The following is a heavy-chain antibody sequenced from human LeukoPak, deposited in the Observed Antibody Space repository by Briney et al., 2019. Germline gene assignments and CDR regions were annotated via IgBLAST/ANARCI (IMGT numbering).Heavy chain of an antibody. D-gene: IGHD4-17*01. CDR2: ISQTGSSI. CDR3: ARDLRYLNFQY. CDR1: GFTFSDDY. Sequence: GGSLRLSCETSGFTFSDDYMAWIRQAPGKGLEWVSHISQTGSSINYADSVRGRFTISRDNAKSSLFLQMNSLRVEDTAVYYRARDLRYLNFQYWGQGTLVTVFS. V-gene: IGHV3-11*01. J-gene: IGHJ1*01.